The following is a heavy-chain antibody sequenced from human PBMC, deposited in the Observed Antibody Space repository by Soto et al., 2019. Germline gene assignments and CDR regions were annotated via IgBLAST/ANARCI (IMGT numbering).Heavy chain of an antibody. CDR3: AKDLCSGGSCYYYYGMDV. CDR1: GFTFSSYA. V-gene: IGHV3-23*01. CDR2: ISGSGGST. Sequence: PGGSLRLSCAASGFTFSSYAMSWVRQAPGKGLEWVSAISGSGGSTYYADSVKGRFTISRDNSKNTLYLQMNSLRAEDTAVYYCAKDLCSGGSCYYYYGMDVWGQGTTVTVSS. D-gene: IGHD2-15*01. J-gene: IGHJ6*02.